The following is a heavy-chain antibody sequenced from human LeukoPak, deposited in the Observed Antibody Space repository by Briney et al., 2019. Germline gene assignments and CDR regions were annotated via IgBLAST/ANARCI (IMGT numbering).Heavy chain of an antibody. Sequence: SETLSLTCTVSGGSISSYYWSWIRQPPGKGLEWIAYIDYSATTNYNPSLKSRVTISVDTSKNQFSLKLSSVTAADTAVYYCARDSRRELLHAFDIWGQGTMVTVSS. CDR1: GGSISSYY. CDR2: IDYSATT. D-gene: IGHD1-26*01. CDR3: ARDSRRELLHAFDI. J-gene: IGHJ3*02. V-gene: IGHV4-59*01.